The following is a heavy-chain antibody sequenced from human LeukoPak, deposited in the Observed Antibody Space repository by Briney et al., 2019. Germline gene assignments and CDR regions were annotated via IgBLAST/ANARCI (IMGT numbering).Heavy chain of an antibody. CDR3: ARHSSQNYNWFDP. CDR2: ISYSGST. CDR1: GGSITNHY. V-gene: IGHV4-59*08. Sequence: PSETLSLTCAVSGGSITNHYWSWIRQPPGKGLEWIGYISYSGSTNYNSSLKSRLTISLDASKNHFSLNLSSLTAADTAVYYCARHSSQNYNWFDPWGQGTLVTVSS. J-gene: IGHJ5*02.